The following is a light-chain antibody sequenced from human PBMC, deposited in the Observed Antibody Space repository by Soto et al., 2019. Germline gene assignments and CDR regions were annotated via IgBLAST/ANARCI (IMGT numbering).Light chain of an antibody. CDR1: QSIISY. V-gene: IGKV1-39*01. CDR2: GAS. J-gene: IGKJ4*01. CDR3: QKSYTTVT. Sequence: QVTQSPSSLSASVGDRVTITCRASQSIISYLNWYQQKPGKAPKLLIYGASNLQSGVPSRFRGSGSGTDFTLTISSLQPEDFATYYCQKSYTTVTFGGGTKVDI.